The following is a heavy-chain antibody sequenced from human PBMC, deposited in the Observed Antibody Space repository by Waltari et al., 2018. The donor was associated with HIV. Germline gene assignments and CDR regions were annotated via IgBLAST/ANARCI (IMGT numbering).Heavy chain of an antibody. D-gene: IGHD1-1*01. CDR1: GFTFSNFA. J-gene: IGHJ4*01. CDR2: ISGGGHAP. CDR3: ARLDFWLKYNFDY. Sequence: EVQMLASGGVLVQPGGSLRLACAASGFTFSNFAMSWVRQAPGKGLGCVSGISGGGHAPFYADSVKGRFTISRDNSKNTLYLQMHSLRAEDTAVYYCARLDFWLKYNFDYWG. V-gene: IGHV3-23*01.